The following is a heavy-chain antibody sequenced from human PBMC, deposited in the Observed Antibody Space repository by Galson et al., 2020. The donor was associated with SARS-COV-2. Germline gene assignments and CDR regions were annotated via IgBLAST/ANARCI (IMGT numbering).Heavy chain of an antibody. V-gene: IGHV3-33*01. CDR3: AGVQYCSSTGCCGARDC. D-gene: IGHD2-2*01. CDR1: GFTFSSYG. CDR2: IWYDGSNK. J-gene: IGHJ4*02. Sequence: GESLKISCAASGFTFSSYGMHWVRQAPGKGLEGVAVIWYDGSNKYYADSVKGRFTISRDNSKNTLYLQMNSLGAEDTAVYYCAGVQYCSSTGCCGARDCWGQGALVTVSS.